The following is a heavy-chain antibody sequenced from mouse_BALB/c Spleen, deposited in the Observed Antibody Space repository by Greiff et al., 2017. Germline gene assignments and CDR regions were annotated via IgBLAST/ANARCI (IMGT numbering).Heavy chain of an antibody. D-gene: IGHD1-1*01. Sequence: VQLKQSGPELVKPGASVKISCKASGYTFTDYNMHWVKQSHGKSLEWIGYIYPYNGGTGYNQKFKSKATLTVDNSSSTAYMELRSLTSEDSAVYYCARKKGIYGAMDYWGQGTSVTVSS. CDR2: IYPYNGGT. V-gene: IGHV1S29*02. CDR1: GYTFTDYN. J-gene: IGHJ4*01. CDR3: ARKKGIYGAMDY.